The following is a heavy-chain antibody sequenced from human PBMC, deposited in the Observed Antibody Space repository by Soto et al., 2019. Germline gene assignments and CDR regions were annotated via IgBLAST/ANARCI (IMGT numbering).Heavy chain of an antibody. CDR2: ISGSGGST. CDR3: AKDHTVAGTGFDY. J-gene: IGHJ4*02. CDR1: GFTFSSYA. D-gene: IGHD6-19*01. V-gene: IGHV3-23*01. Sequence: EVQLLESGGGLVQPGGSLGLSCAASGFTFSSYAMSWVRQAPGKGLEWVSAISGSGGSTYYADSVKGRFTISRDNSKNTLYLQMNSLRAEDTAVYYCAKDHTVAGTGFDYWGQGTLVTVSS.